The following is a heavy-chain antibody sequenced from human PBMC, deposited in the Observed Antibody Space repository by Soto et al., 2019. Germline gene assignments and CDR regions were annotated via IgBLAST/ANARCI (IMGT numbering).Heavy chain of an antibody. D-gene: IGHD3-3*01. CDR3: ARASGFWSGYYTTYYYYMDV. Sequence: ASVKVSCKAAGYTFTGYCMHWVRQAPGQGLEWMGWINPNSGGTNYAQKFQGWVTMTRDTSISTAYMELSRLRSDDTAVYYCARASGFWSGYYTTYYYYMDVWGKGTTVTVSS. J-gene: IGHJ6*03. CDR1: GYTFTGYC. CDR2: INPNSGGT. V-gene: IGHV1-2*04.